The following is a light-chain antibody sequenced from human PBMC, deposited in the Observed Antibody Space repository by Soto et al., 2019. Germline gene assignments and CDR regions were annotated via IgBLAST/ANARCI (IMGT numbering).Light chain of an antibody. V-gene: IGKV1-9*01. CDR2: AAS. J-gene: IGKJ4*01. CDR1: QGISSY. Sequence: DIQLTQSPSFLSASVGDRVTITCRASQGISSYLAWYQQKPGKAPKLLIYAASTLQSGVPSRFSGSGSGTGFTLTISSLQHDDFATYYCQQLNSYPPNFGGGTKVEIK. CDR3: QQLNSYPPN.